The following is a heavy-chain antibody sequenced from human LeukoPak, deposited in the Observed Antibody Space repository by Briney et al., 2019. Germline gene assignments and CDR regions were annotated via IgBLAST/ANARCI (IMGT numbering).Heavy chain of an antibody. Sequence: SETLSLTCTVSGGSISSYYWSWIRQPPGKGLEWIGYIYYSGSTNYNPSLKSRVTISVDTSKNQFSLKLSSVTAADTAVYYCARDRAHSGSYSYWFDPWGQGTLVTVSS. V-gene: IGHV4-59*01. J-gene: IGHJ5*02. D-gene: IGHD1-26*01. CDR1: GGSISSYY. CDR2: IYYSGST. CDR3: ARDRAHSGSYSYWFDP.